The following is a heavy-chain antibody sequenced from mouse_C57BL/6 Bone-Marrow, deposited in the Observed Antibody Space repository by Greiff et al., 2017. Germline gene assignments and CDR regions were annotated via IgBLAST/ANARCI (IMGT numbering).Heavy chain of an antibody. CDR1: GYTFTSYW. CDR3: AREGLRRWFAY. J-gene: IGHJ3*01. CDR2: IYPSDSET. V-gene: IGHV1-61*01. Sequence: QVHVKQPGAELVRPGSSVKLSCKASGYTFTSYWMDWVKQRPGQGLEWIGNIYPSDSETHYNQKFKDKATLTVDKSSSTAYMQLSSLTSEDSAVYYCAREGLRRWFAYWGQGTLVTISA. D-gene: IGHD2-4*01.